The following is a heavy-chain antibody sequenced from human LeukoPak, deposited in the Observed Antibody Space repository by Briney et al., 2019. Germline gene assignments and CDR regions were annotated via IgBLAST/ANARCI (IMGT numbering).Heavy chain of an antibody. CDR1: GYTFTNYY. CDR3: ARDQLELRD. Sequence: ASVKVSCKASGYTFTNYYIHWVRQAPGHGLEWLGISNPSGDSTNYAQKFQGRVTMTRDTSTSTVYMDLSSLRSEDTAVYYCARDQLELRDWGQGTLVTVSS. D-gene: IGHD1-7*01. CDR2: SNPSGDST. V-gene: IGHV1-46*01. J-gene: IGHJ4*02.